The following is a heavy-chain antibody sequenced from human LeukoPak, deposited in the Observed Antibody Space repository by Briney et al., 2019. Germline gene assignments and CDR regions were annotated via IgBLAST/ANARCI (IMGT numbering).Heavy chain of an antibody. CDR2: ISGSGGST. V-gene: IGHV3-23*01. J-gene: IGHJ4*02. Sequence: GGSLRLPCAASGFTFSSYAMSWVRQAPGKGLEWVSAISGSGGSTYYADSVKGRFTISRDNSKNTLYLQMNSLRAEDTAVYYCAKEGTMVRGVIGRRFDYWGQGTLVTVSS. CDR3: AKEGTMVRGVIGRRFDY. CDR1: GFTFSSYA. D-gene: IGHD3-10*01.